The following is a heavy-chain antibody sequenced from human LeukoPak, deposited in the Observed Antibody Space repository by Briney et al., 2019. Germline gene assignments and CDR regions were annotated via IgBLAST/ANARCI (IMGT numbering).Heavy chain of an antibody. D-gene: IGHD5-12*01. CDR2: INTNTGNP. CDR3: ARDRGGYVAY. Sequence: ASVKVSCKASGYTFTMYAINWVRQAPGQGLEWMGWINTNTGNPTYAQGFTGRSVFSSDTSVSTAYLQINSLKAEDTAVYYCARDRGGYVAYWGQGTLVTVSS. V-gene: IGHV7-4-1*02. CDR1: GYTFTMYA. J-gene: IGHJ4*02.